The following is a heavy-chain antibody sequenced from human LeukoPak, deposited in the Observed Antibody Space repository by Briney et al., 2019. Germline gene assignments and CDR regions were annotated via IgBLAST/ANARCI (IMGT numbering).Heavy chain of an antibody. Sequence: VAPVKVSCKASGYTFTDYYLHWVRQAPGQGLEWMGWINPDSGGTNSAQKFQGRVTMTRDTSISSAYMELSRLTSDDTAVYYCASNGDYAEGDAFDIWGQGTTVTVSS. J-gene: IGHJ3*02. CDR3: ASNGDYAEGDAFDI. D-gene: IGHD4-17*01. V-gene: IGHV1-2*02. CDR1: GYTFTDYY. CDR2: INPDSGGT.